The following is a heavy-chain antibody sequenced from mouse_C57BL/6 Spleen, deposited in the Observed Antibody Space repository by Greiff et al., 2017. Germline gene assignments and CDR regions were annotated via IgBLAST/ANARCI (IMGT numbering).Heavy chain of an antibody. CDR1: GYTFTSYW. V-gene: IGHV1-55*01. CDR2: IYPGSGST. D-gene: IGHD1-1*01. CDR3: DSNNGSSLFDY. J-gene: IGHJ2*01. Sequence: QVHVKQPGAELVQPGASVKMSCKASGYTFTSYWITWVKQRPGQGLEWIGDIYPGSGSTNYNEKFKSKATLTVDTSSSTAYMQLSSLTSEDADVDYCDSNNGSSLFDYWGQGTTLTVSS.